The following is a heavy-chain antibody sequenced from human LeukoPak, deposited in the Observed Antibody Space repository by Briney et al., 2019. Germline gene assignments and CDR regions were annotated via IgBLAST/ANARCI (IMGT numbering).Heavy chain of an antibody. CDR3: ARAPGYGGNTPAYFDY. D-gene: IGHD4-23*01. CDR1: GYTFTNYG. Sequence: GASVKVSCKASGYTFTNYGISWVRQAPGQGLEWMGWISAYNGYTDYAQKLQFRVTMTTDTSTSTAYMELRSLRSEDTAVYYCARAPGYGGNTPAYFDYWGQGTLVTVSS. V-gene: IGHV1-18*01. CDR2: ISAYNGYT. J-gene: IGHJ4*02.